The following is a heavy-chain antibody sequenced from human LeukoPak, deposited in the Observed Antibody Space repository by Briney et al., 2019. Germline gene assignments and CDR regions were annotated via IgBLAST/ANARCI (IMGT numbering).Heavy chain of an antibody. V-gene: IGHV4-39*01. CDR2: IYYSGST. CDR1: GGSVSSSSYY. CDR3: ATYQWELMPGY. Sequence: SETLSLTCTVSGGSVSSSSYYWGWIRQPPGKGLEWIGSIYYSGSTYYNPSLKSRVTISVDTSKNQFSLKLSSVTAADTAVYYCATYQWELMPGYWGQGTLVTVSS. J-gene: IGHJ4*02. D-gene: IGHD1-26*01.